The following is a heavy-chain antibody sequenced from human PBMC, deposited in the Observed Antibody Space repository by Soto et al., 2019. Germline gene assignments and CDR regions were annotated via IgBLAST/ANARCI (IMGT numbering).Heavy chain of an antibody. D-gene: IGHD4-17*01. CDR1: GGTFSSYT. Sequence: QVQLVQSGAEVKKPGSSVKVSCKASGGTFSSYTIIWVRQAPGQGLEWMGRIIPILSIANYAQKFQGRVTITXXKXTXIAYMELSSLRSEDTAVYYCARGDDYGGNSEDCFDPWGQGTLVTVSS. V-gene: IGHV1-69*02. J-gene: IGHJ5*02. CDR2: IIPILSIA. CDR3: ARGDDYGGNSEDCFDP.